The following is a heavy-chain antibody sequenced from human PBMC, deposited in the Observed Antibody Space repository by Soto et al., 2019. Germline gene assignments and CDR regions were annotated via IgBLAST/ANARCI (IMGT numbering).Heavy chain of an antibody. Sequence: QVQLQESGPGLVKPSGTLSLTCAVSGGSISTSNWWSWVRQPPGKGLEWIGEVYRTGSTNYNPSLESPVIVPXXXSXXQFSLKLTSVTAADTAVYYCARARATIAAAAIFDCWGQGTLVTVSS. D-gene: IGHD6-13*01. CDR2: VYRTGST. CDR3: ARARATIAAAAIFDC. J-gene: IGHJ4*02. CDR1: GGSISTSNW. V-gene: IGHV4-4*02.